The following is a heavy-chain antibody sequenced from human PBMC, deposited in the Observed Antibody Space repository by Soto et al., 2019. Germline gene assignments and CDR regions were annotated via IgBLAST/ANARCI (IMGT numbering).Heavy chain of an antibody. J-gene: IGHJ6*02. Sequence: ASVKVSCKASGYTFTSYAMHWVRQAPGQRLEWMGWINAGNGKTKYSQKFQGRVTITRDTSASTAYMELSSLRSEDTAVYYCARSNARIPRVAMDVWGQGTTVTVSS. CDR2: INAGNGKT. CDR1: GYTFTSYA. CDR3: ARSNARIPRVAMDV. D-gene: IGHD4-4*01. V-gene: IGHV1-3*01.